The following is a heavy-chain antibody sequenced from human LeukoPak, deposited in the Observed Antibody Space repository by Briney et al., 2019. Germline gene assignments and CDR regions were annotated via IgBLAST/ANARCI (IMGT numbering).Heavy chain of an antibody. CDR2: IKSKTDGGTT. CDR1: GFTFSNAW. Sequence: GGFLRLSCAASGFTFSNAWMSWVRQAPGKGLEWVGRIKSKTDGGTTDYAAPVKGRFTISRDDSKNTLYLQMNSLKTEDTAVYYCTTVTTVTTRGVPFDIWGQGTMVTVSS. D-gene: IGHD4-17*01. J-gene: IGHJ3*02. V-gene: IGHV3-15*01. CDR3: TTVTTVTTRGVPFDI.